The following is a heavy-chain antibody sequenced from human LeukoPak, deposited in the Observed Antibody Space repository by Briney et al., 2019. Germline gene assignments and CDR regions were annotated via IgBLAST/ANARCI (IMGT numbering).Heavy chain of an antibody. Sequence: PGGSLRLSCAASGFTFSAYGMHWVRQAPGKGPEWVAVIWYDGRNKDYGDSVKGRFTISRDNSNNTVYLQMNRLRAEDTAVYYCARESLAYCDGDCYSAPDFWGQGTLVTVSS. CDR2: IWYDGRNK. J-gene: IGHJ4*02. D-gene: IGHD2-21*02. CDR3: ARESLAYCDGDCYSAPDF. V-gene: IGHV3-33*01. CDR1: GFTFSAYG.